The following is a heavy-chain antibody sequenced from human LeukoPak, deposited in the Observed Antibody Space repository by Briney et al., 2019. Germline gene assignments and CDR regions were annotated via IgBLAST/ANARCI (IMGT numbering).Heavy chain of an antibody. CDR2: IYPGGSDT. Sequence: GESLKISCKGSGYIISSYWIGWARQMPGKGLEWMGIIYPGGSDTIYSPPFQGQVTISADKSISTAYVQWNSLRASDTAMYYCARHQYYYDTRAYYIDYWGQGTLVTVSS. CDR3: ARHQYYYDTRAYYIDY. J-gene: IGHJ4*02. CDR1: GYIISSYW. D-gene: IGHD3-22*01. V-gene: IGHV5-51*01.